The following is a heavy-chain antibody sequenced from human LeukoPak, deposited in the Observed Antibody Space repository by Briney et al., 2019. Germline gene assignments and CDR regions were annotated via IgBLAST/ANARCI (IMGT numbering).Heavy chain of an antibody. CDR2: ITSSASTM. CDR3: ARKVLSGSRYFDY. D-gene: IGHD1-26*01. J-gene: IGHJ4*02. Sequence: GGPLRLSCAASGFTFSSFEMNWVRQAPGKGLEWVSYITSSASTMYYAESAKGRFTISRDNAKNSLFLQMNSLRAEDTAVYYCARKVLSGSRYFDYWGQGDLVTVSS. CDR1: GFTFSSFE. V-gene: IGHV3-48*03.